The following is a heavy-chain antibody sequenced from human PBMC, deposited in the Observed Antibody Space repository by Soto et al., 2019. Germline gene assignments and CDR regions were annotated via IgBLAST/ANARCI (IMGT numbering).Heavy chain of an antibody. Sequence: GASVKVSCKASGGTFSSYAISWVRQAPGQGLEWMGGIIPIFGTANYAQKFQGRVTITADESTSTAYMELSSLRSEDTAVYYCARPSLFIAAAGIGWFDPWGQGTLVTVSS. D-gene: IGHD6-13*01. CDR2: IIPIFGTA. V-gene: IGHV1-69*13. CDR3: ARPSLFIAAAGIGWFDP. CDR1: GGTFSSYA. J-gene: IGHJ5*02.